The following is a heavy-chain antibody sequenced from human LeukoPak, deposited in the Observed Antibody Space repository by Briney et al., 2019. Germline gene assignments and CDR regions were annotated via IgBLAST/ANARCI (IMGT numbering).Heavy chain of an antibody. CDR3: ARGRLRFLEWPIYAGAFDI. J-gene: IGHJ3*02. CDR1: GYTFTGYY. Sequence: GASVKVSCKASGYTFTGYYIHWVRQAPGQGLEWMGWINPNSGDTNYAHKFQGRVTMTRDTSISTAYMELSRLRSDDTAVYYCARGRLRFLEWPIYAGAFDIWGQGTMVTVSS. V-gene: IGHV1-2*02. CDR2: INPNSGDT. D-gene: IGHD3-3*01.